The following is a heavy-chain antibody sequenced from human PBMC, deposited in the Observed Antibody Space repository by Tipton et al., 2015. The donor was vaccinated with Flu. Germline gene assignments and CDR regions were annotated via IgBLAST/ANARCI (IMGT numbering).Heavy chain of an antibody. CDR1: GFTFSSDA. V-gene: IGHV3-23*01. CDR3: AAFCGGDCYIINY. J-gene: IGHJ4*02. Sequence: SLRLSCADSGFTFSSDAMTWVRQAPGQGLEWVSSISGSGGRTYYADSVKGRFTISRDNSKNTLYLQMNSLRAEDTAVYYCAAFCGGDCYIINYWGQGTLVTVSS. CDR2: ISGSGGRT. D-gene: IGHD2-21*01.